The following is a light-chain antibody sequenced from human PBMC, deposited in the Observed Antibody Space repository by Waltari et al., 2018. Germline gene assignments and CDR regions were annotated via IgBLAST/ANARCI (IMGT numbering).Light chain of an antibody. Sequence: QSALTQPASVSGSPGQSITISCTGTSSDIGAYNYVSWFQHLPGKAPKLMIFEVSNRPSGVSPRFSCTKSGSTASLTISGLQAEDEADYYCCAYTTSGTRVFGGGTTLTVL. CDR3: CAYTTSGTRV. CDR2: EVS. J-gene: IGLJ3*02. V-gene: IGLV2-14*01. CDR1: SSDIGAYNY.